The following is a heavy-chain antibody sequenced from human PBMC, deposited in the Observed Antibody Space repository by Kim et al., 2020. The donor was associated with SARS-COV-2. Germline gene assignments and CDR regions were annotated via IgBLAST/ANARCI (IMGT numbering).Heavy chain of an antibody. CDR3: ARVDGSSWYNWFDP. D-gene: IGHD6-13*01. CDR2: IYYSGST. Sequence: SETLSLTCTVSGGSISSYYWSWIRQPPGKGLEWIGYIYYSGSTNYNPSLKSRVTISVDTSKNQFSLKLSSVTAADTAVYYCARVDGSSWYNWFDPWGQGTLGTVSS. J-gene: IGHJ5*02. V-gene: IGHV4-59*01. CDR1: GGSISSYY.